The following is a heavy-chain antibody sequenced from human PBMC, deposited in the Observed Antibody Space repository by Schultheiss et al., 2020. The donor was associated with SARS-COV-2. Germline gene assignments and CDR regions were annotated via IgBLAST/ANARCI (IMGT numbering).Heavy chain of an antibody. V-gene: IGHV3-49*03. CDR2: IRSKAYGGTK. Sequence: GGSLRLSCTASGFTFGDYAMSWFRQAPGKWLEWVGFIRSKAYGGTKEYAASVKGRFTISRDDSKSIAYLQMNSLKTEDTAVYYCARAGVGICSSTSCYKVRGYYYGMDVWGQGTTVTV. D-gene: IGHD2-2*02. CDR1: GFTFGDYA. CDR3: ARAGVGICSSTSCYKVRGYYYGMDV. J-gene: IGHJ6*02.